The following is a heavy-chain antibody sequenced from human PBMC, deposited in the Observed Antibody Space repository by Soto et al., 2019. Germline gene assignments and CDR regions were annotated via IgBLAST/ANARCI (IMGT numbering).Heavy chain of an antibody. J-gene: IGHJ4*02. D-gene: IGHD6-6*01. V-gene: IGHV3-23*01. CDR1: GFTFKYYA. CDR2: ISDSGSKT. Sequence: PGGSLRLSCAASGFTFKYYAMSWVRQAPGKGLEWVSSISDSGSKTYYAASVKGRFTVSRDNSKDTLYIQMSSLRAEDTAVYYCAKRSSSSTFDYWGQGTLVTVSS. CDR3: AKRSSSSTFDY.